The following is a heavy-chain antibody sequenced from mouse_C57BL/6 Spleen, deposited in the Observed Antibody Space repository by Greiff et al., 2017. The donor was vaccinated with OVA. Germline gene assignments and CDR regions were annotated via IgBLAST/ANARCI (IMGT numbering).Heavy chain of an antibody. CDR2: IWSGGST. J-gene: IGHJ4*01. CDR1: GFSLTSYG. CDR3: ARNLPGGYYYAMDY. V-gene: IGHV2-2*01. Sequence: VKLMESGPGLVQPSQSLSITCTVSGFSLTSYGVHWVRQSPGKGLEWLGVIWSGGSTDYNAAFISRLSISKDNSKSQVFFKMNSLQADDTAIYYCARNLPGGYYYAMDYWGQGTSVTVSS.